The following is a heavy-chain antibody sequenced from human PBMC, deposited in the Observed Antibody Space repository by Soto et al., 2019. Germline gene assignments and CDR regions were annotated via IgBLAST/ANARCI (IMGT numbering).Heavy chain of an antibody. CDR3: AREPAYCGGDCYFDY. CDR2: ISSSSSYI. CDR1: GFTFSSYS. D-gene: IGHD2-21*02. Sequence: EVQLVESGGGLVKPGGSLRLSCAASGFTFSSYSMNWVRQAPGKGLEWVSSISSSSSYIYYADSVKGRFTISIDNAKNSLYLQMNSLRGEETAVYYCAREPAYCGGDCYFDYWGKGTMVTVSS. J-gene: IGHJ4*02. V-gene: IGHV3-21*01.